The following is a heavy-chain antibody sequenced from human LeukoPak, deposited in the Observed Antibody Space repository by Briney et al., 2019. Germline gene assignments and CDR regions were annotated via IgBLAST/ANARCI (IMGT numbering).Heavy chain of an antibody. D-gene: IGHD6-6*01. CDR1: GYTFTGYY. J-gene: IGHJ6*03. CDR3: ARLGSSSVYYYYYMDV. CDR2: INPNSGGT. Sequence: GASVKVSCKASGYTFTGYYMHWVRQAPGQGLEWMGWINPNSGGTNYAQKFQGRVTMTRDTSISTAYMELSRLRSDDTAVYYCARLGSSSVYYYYYMDVWGKGTTVTVSS. V-gene: IGHV1-2*02.